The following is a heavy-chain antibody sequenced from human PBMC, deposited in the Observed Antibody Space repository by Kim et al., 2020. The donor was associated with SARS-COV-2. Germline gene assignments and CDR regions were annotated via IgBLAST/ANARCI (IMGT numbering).Heavy chain of an antibody. V-gene: IGHV4-61*01. CDR3: AREDEGGNVVD. CDR1: GGSVSSGSYY. Sequence: SETLSLTCTVSGGSVSSGSYYWSWIRQPPGKGLEWIGYIYYSGSTNYNPSLKSRVTISVDTSKNQFSLKLSSVTAAYTAVYYCAREDEGGNVVDWGQGTLVTVSS. J-gene: IGHJ4*02. D-gene: IGHD2-15*01. CDR2: IYYSGST.